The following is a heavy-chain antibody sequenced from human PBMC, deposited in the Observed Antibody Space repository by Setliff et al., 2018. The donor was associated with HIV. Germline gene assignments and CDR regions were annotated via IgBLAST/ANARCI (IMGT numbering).Heavy chain of an antibody. CDR1: GFTFSSYA. CDR3: AYYSSGSFYLGYYYYHGMDV. CDR2: ISASGGST. V-gene: IGHV3-23*01. D-gene: IGHD3-10*01. J-gene: IGHJ6*02. Sequence: PGGSLRLSCAASGFTFSSYAMSWVRRAPGKGLEWVSAISASGGSTYYADSVKGRFNISRDNSKNTLYLQMNSLRAEDTAVYYCAYYSSGSFYLGYYYYHGMDVWGQGTTVTVSS.